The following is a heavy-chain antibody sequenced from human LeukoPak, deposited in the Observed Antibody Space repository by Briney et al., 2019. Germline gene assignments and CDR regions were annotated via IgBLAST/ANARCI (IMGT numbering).Heavy chain of an antibody. CDR2: IVPILGTA. CDR3: ARSQGYSYGSSY. D-gene: IGHD5-18*01. CDR1: GGTFSSYA. V-gene: IGHV1-69*13. J-gene: IGHJ4*02. Sequence: ASVKVSCKASGGTFSSYAISWVRQAPGQGLEWMGGIVPILGTANYAQKFQGRVTITADDSTGTAYMELTSLRSADTAVYYCARSQGYSYGSSYWGQGTLVTVSS.